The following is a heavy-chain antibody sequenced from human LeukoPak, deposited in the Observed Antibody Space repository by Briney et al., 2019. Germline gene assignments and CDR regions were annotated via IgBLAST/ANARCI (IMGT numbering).Heavy chain of an antibody. Sequence: TSETLSLTCAVYGGSFSGYYWSWIRQPPGKGLEWIGEINHSGSTNYNPSLKSRVTISIDTSKNQFSLKLSSVTAADAAVYYCARCSEAAFDMWGQGTMVTVSS. CDR2: INHSGST. CDR3: ARCSEAAFDM. V-gene: IGHV4-34*01. CDR1: GGSFSGYY. D-gene: IGHD2-15*01. J-gene: IGHJ3*02.